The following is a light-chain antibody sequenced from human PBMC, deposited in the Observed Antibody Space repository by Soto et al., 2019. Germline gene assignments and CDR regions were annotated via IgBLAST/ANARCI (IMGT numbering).Light chain of an antibody. V-gene: IGLV2-18*02. CDR3: RSFTTSSTLL. CDR2: EVS. Sequence: QSVLTQPPSVSGSPGQSVTISCTGTSSDVGTYNRVSWYQQPPGTAPKLMIYEVSNRPSGVPDRFSGSKSGNTASLTISGLQAEDEADYYGRSFTTSSTLLFGGGTKLTVL. J-gene: IGLJ2*01. CDR1: SSDVGTYNR.